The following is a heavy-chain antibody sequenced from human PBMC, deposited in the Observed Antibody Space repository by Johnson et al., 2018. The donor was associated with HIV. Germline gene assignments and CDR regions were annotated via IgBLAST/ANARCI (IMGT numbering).Heavy chain of an antibody. CDR1: GFTFDDYG. J-gene: IGHJ3*02. D-gene: IGHD1-7*01. Sequence: VHLVESGGGVVRPGGSLRLSCAASGFTFDDYGMSWVRQAPGKGLEWVSGINWSGGSAGYALSVKGRFTISRDNAKNSLYLQMNSLRAEDTALYYCARAGGTGTAYDAFDMWGQGTMVTVSS. CDR3: ARAGGTGTAYDAFDM. V-gene: IGHV3-20*04. CDR2: INWSGGSA.